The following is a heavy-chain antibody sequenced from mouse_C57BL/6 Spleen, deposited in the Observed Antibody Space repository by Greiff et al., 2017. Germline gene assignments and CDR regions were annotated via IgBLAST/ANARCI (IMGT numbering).Heavy chain of an antibody. D-gene: IGHD1-1*01. J-gene: IGHJ1*03. Sequence: DVKLQESGPGLVKPSQSLSLTCSVTGYSITSGYYWNWIRQFPGNKLEWMGYISYDGSNNYNPSLKNRISITRDTSKNQFFLKLNSVTTEDTATYYCARDPTTVVATFHWYFDVWGTGTTVTVSS. CDR1: GYSITSGYY. CDR2: ISYDGSN. CDR3: ARDPTTVVATFHWYFDV. V-gene: IGHV3-6*01.